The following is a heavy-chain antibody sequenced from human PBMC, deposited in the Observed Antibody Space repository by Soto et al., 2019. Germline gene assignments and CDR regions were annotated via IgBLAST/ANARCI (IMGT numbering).Heavy chain of an antibody. V-gene: IGHV3-21*01. CDR2: ISSSSSYI. CDR3: ARDRRCSGGSCFDY. D-gene: IGHD2-15*01. Sequence: GGSLRLSCAASGFTFDDYAMHWVRQAPGKGLEWVSSISSSSSYIYYADSVKGRFTISRDNAKNSLYLQMNSLRAEDTAVYYCARDRRCSGGSCFDYWGQGTLVTVSS. J-gene: IGHJ4*02. CDR1: GFTFDDYA.